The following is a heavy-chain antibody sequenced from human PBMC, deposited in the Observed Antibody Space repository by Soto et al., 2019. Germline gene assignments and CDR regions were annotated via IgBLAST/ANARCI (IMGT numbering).Heavy chain of an antibody. D-gene: IGHD5-18*01. V-gene: IGHV1-69*13. J-gene: IGHJ4*02. CDR3: ASGRDTAMVHFDF. CDR1: GGTFSTYT. Sequence: SVKVSCKASGGTFSTYTVSWVRQAPGQGLEWMGGITPIFERANYAHKFQGTVTITADESTSTAYMELSSLRSEDAAVYYCASGRDTAMVHFDFWGQGTQVTVSS. CDR2: ITPIFERA.